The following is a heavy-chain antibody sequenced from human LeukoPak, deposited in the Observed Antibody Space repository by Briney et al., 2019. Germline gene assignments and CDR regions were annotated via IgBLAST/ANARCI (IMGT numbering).Heavy chain of an antibody. Sequence: GGSLRLSCAASGFTFSSYAMSWVRQAPGKGLEWVSAISGSGGSTYYADSVKGWFTISRDNSKNTLYLQMNSLRAEDTAVYYCAKGEFNYYDSSGYSANFDYWGQGTLVTVSS. CDR1: GFTFSSYA. V-gene: IGHV3-23*01. CDR2: ISGSGGST. J-gene: IGHJ4*02. D-gene: IGHD3-22*01. CDR3: AKGEFNYYDSSGYSANFDY.